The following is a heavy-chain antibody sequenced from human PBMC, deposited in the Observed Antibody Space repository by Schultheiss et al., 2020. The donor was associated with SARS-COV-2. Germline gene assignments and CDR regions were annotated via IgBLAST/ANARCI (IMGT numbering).Heavy chain of an antibody. V-gene: IGHV3-48*01. Sequence: GGSLRLSCAASGFTFDDYGMSWVRQAPGKGLEWVSYISSSGSTIYYADSVKGRFTISRDNPKNTLYLQMNSLRAEDTAVYYCAKGHCSSTSCYVHGMDVWGQGTTVTVSS. J-gene: IGHJ6*02. D-gene: IGHD2-2*01. CDR3: AKGHCSSTSCYVHGMDV. CDR2: ISSSGSTI. CDR1: GFTFDDYG.